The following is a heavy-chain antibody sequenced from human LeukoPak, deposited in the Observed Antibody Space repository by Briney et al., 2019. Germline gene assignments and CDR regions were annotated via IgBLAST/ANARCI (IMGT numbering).Heavy chain of an antibody. CDR2: ISGGGGSK. J-gene: IGHJ2*01. D-gene: IGHD3-10*01. Sequence: GGPLTLSCAASGFPFSNYAMSWVRKPPGEGPEWVSAISGGGGSKYYGAPVMGRFTISRDNSKNTLYLQMTSLRDDDTAVYYCAKASRDYFSSGRRPGGNYYFDRWGRGTLVTVAS. CDR3: AKASRDYFSSGRRPGGNYYFDR. CDR1: GFPFSNYA. V-gene: IGHV3-23*01.